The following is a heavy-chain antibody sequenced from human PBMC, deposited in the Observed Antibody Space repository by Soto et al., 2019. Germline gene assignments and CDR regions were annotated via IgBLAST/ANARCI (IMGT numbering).Heavy chain of an antibody. CDR3: ARLLPSGGAFDI. J-gene: IGHJ3*02. Sequence: QVQLQESGPGLVKPSQTLSLTCTVSGGSISSGDYYWSWIRQHPGKGLEWVGYIYYSGNTYYNPSLKSRITISVDTSTNHFFLNVNSVTAADTAVYYCARLLPSGGAFDIWGQGTMVTVSS. CDR1: GGSISSGDYY. CDR2: IYYSGNT. V-gene: IGHV4-30-4*01. D-gene: IGHD3-16*01.